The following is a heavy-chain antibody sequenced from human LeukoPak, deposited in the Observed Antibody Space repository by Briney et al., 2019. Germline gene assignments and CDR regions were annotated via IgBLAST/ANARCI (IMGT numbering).Heavy chain of an antibody. V-gene: IGHV3-23*01. J-gene: IGHJ4*02. Sequence: GGSLRLSCAASGFTFSNYAMMWVRQAPGKRLEWVSSITGSGDGTYYADSVRGRFTISRDNSENTLYLQLNSLRAEDTAVYFCVKGFVHPTYYFDYWGQGTLVAVSS. CDR1: GFTFSNYA. CDR2: ITGSGDGT. CDR3: VKGFVHPTYYFDY. D-gene: IGHD3-10*01.